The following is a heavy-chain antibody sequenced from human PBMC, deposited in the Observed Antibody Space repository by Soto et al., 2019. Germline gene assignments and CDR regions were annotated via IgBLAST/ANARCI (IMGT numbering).Heavy chain of an antibody. V-gene: IGHV3-9*01. Sequence: PGGSLRLSCAASGFTFDDYAMHWVRQAPGKGLEWVSGISWNSGSIGYADSVKGRFTISRDNAKNSLYLQMNSLRAEDTALYYCAKGGPLVGGGPRAFDPWGQGTLVTVYS. CDR1: GFTFDDYA. CDR3: AKGGPLVGGGPRAFDP. J-gene: IGHJ5*02. CDR2: ISWNSGSI. D-gene: IGHD1-26*01.